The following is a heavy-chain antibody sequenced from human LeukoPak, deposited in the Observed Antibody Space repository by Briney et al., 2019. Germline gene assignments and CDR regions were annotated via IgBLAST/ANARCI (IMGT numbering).Heavy chain of an antibody. Sequence: GGSLRLSCAVSGFTFSSYAMTWVRQAPGQGLEWVSGITSGGGTYYADSVKGRFTISRDNSKNTLYVQMNSLRAEDTAVYYCAKSVGSGSYYNNDCWGQGTLVTVSS. CDR3: AKSVGSGSYYNNDC. CDR1: GFTFSSYA. CDR2: ITSGGGT. J-gene: IGHJ4*02. V-gene: IGHV3-23*01. D-gene: IGHD3-10*01.